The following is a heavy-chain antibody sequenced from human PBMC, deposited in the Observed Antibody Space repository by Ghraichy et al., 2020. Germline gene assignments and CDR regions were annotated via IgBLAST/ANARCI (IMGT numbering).Heavy chain of an antibody. CDR1: GYTFTGYF. D-gene: IGHD6-19*01. Sequence: ASVKVSCKASGYTFTGYFLHWVRQAPGQGPEWMGWINPYSGVTTYKEAFEGRVTMTADTSSSTTYMELSGLRSDDTALYYCAREGIPVARKRSKNAFDYWGQGTLVTVSS. CDR2: INPYSGVT. CDR3: AREGIPVARKRSKNAFDY. J-gene: IGHJ4*03. V-gene: IGHV1-2*02.